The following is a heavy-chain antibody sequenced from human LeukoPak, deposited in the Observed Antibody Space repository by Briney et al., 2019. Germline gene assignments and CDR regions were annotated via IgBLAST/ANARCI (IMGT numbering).Heavy chain of an antibody. D-gene: IGHD3-10*01. CDR1: GGSISSYY. V-gene: IGHV4-59*12. Sequence: PSETLSLTCTVSGGSISSYYWSWIRQPPGKGLEWIGYIYYSGSTNYNPSLKSRVTISVDRSKNQFSLKLSSVTAADTAVYYCARGLWFGESSDAFDIWGQGTMVTVSS. CDR3: ARGLWFGESSDAFDI. CDR2: IYYSGST. J-gene: IGHJ3*02.